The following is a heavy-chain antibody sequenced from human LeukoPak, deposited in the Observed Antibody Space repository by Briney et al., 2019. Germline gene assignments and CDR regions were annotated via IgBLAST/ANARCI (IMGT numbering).Heavy chain of an antibody. CDR3: AKGSWFGELFGYFDY. J-gene: IGHJ4*02. Sequence: GGSLRLSCAASGVTFSSYAMSWVRQAPGKGLEWVSAISGSGGSTYYADSVKGRFTISRDNSKNTLYLQMNSLRAEDTAVYYCAKGSWFGELFGYFDYWGQGTLVTVSS. D-gene: IGHD3-10*01. CDR2: ISGSGGST. V-gene: IGHV3-23*01. CDR1: GVTFSSYA.